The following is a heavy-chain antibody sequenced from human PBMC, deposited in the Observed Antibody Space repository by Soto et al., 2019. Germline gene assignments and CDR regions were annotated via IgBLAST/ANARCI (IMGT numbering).Heavy chain of an antibody. J-gene: IGHJ4*02. CDR3: ARDNVLDIVATIVGVFDY. D-gene: IGHD5-12*01. Sequence: QVQLVQSGAEVKRPGASVKVSCKASGYTFTTYPIHWVRQAPGQRLEWMGWINPVNGNTKISQKFQGRVTITRDTSASTADMEVSSLGSEDTAVYYCARDNVLDIVATIVGVFDYWGQGTLVTVSS. CDR2: INPVNGNT. CDR1: GYTFTTYP. V-gene: IGHV1-3*01.